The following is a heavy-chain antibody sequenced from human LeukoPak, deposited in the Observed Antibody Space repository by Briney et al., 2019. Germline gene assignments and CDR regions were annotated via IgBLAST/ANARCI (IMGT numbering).Heavy chain of an antibody. CDR1: GFTFNNYV. CDR3: ARADCSSTSCQMRGIDY. Sequence: PGRSLRLSCAASGFTFNNYVMHWVRQAPGKGLEWVAVISLDGSNKYYADSVKGRFTISRDNSKNTLYLQMNSLRAEDTAVYYCARADCSSTSCQMRGIDYWGQGTLVTVSS. V-gene: IGHV3-30-3*01. CDR2: ISLDGSNK. D-gene: IGHD2-2*01. J-gene: IGHJ4*02.